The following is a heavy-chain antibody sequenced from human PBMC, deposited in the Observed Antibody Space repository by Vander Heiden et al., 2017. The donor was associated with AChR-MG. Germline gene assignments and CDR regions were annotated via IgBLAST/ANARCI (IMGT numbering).Heavy chain of an antibody. V-gene: IGHV1-18*01. J-gene: IGHJ4*02. CDR1: GYTFTRYG. CDR3: ARVASYRYLGGY. D-gene: IGHD3-16*02. Sequence: QVQLVQSGAEVKKPGASVKVSCKASGYTFTRYGISWVRQAPGPGLEWMGGTSADNGNTNYAQKLQGRVTMTTDTSTSTAYMELRSLRSDDTAVYYCARVASYRYLGGYWGQGTLVTVSS. CDR2: TSADNGNT.